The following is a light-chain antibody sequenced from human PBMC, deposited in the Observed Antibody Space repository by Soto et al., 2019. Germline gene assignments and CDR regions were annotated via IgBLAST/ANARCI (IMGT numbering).Light chain of an antibody. J-gene: IGKJ3*01. Sequence: DIPMTQSPSSLSASVGDRVTITCRASQSISSYLNWYQQKPGKAPKLLIYAASSLQSGVPSRFSGSGSGTDFTLTISSLQPEDFATYYCQQSYNGPFTFGPGTKVDI. V-gene: IGKV1-39*01. CDR3: QQSYNGPFT. CDR1: QSISSY. CDR2: AAS.